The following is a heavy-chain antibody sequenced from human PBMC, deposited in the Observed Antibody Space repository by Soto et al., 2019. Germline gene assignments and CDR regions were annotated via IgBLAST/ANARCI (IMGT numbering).Heavy chain of an antibody. Sequence: SVKVSCKASGGTFSSYAISWVRQAPGQGLEWMGGIIPIFGTANYAQKFQGRVTITADESTSTAYMELSSLRSEDTAVYYCARDRGAYYYDSSGPRPENWFDPWGQGTLVTVSS. CDR3: ARDRGAYYYDSSGPRPENWFDP. V-gene: IGHV1-69*13. J-gene: IGHJ5*02. CDR1: GGTFSSYA. D-gene: IGHD3-22*01. CDR2: IIPIFGTA.